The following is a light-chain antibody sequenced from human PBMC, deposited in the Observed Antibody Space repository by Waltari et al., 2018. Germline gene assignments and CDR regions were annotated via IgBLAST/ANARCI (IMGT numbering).Light chain of an antibody. CDR2: LGS. CDR1: QSLLQSNGYNC. V-gene: IGKV2-28*01. CDR3: MQVLQAPIT. Sequence: EIVMTQSPLSLPVTPGEPASISCRSSQSLLQSNGYNCWNWYLQKPGQSPQVLIYLGSNRASGVPDRFSGSGSGTDFTLKISRVEAEDVGLNYCMQVLQAPITFGPGTKVDIK. J-gene: IGKJ3*01.